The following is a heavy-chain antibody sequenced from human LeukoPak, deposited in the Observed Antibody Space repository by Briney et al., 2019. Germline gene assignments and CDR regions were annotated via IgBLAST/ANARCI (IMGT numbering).Heavy chain of an antibody. V-gene: IGHV3-23*01. Sequence: GRSLRLSRAASGFTFSSYAMSWVRQAPGKGLEWVSAISGSGGSTYYADSVKGRFTISRDNSKNTLYLQMNSLRAEDTAVYYCAKEFYDSSGYYFPPFDYWGQGTLVTVSS. CDR3: AKEFYDSSGYYFPPFDY. D-gene: IGHD3-22*01. CDR2: ISGSGGST. J-gene: IGHJ4*02. CDR1: GFTFSSYA.